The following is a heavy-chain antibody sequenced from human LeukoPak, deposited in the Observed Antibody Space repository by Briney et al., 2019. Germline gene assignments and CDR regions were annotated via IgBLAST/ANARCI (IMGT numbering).Heavy chain of an antibody. CDR2: INHSGST. D-gene: IGHD6-13*01. CDR3: ARVVAAAGNNWFDP. Sequence: SETLSLTCAVYGGSFSGYYWSWIRQPPGKGLEWIGEINHSGSTNYNPSLRSRVTISVDTSKNQFSLKLSSVTAADTAVYYCARVVAAAGNNWFDPWGQGTLVTVSS. CDR1: GGSFSGYY. V-gene: IGHV4-34*01. J-gene: IGHJ5*02.